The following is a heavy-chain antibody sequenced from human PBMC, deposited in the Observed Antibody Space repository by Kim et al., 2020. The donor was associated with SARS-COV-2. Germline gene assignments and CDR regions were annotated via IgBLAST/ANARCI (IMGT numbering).Heavy chain of an antibody. CDR2: INGGNGNT. CDR3: ASSLSSGSGSYYLYYYNGMDV. CDR1: GYTFTSYP. J-gene: IGHJ6*02. D-gene: IGHD3-10*01. Sequence: ASVKVSCKASGYTFTSYPMHWVRQAPGQRLEWLGWINGGNGNTKYSQKFQGRVTITRDTSASTAYMELSSLRSEDTAVYYCASSLSSGSGSYYLYYYNGMDVWGQGTTVTVSS. V-gene: IGHV1-3*01.